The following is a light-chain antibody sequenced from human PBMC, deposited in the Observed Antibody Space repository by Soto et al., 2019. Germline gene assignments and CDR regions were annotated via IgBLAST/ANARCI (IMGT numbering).Light chain of an antibody. CDR3: TSYTSSSSLDVV. Sequence: QSALTQPASVSGSPGQSITISCTGTRSDVGGHDFVSWYQYHPGKAPKLIIYEVSHRPSGVSNRFSGSKSGNTASLRISGLQPEDEADYYCTSYTSSSSLDVVFGGGTKLTVL. V-gene: IGLV2-14*01. CDR1: RSDVGGHDF. J-gene: IGLJ2*01. CDR2: EVS.